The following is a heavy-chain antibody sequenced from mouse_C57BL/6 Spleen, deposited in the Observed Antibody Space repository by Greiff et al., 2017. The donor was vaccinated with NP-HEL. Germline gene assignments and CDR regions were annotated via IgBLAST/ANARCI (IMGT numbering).Heavy chain of an antibody. J-gene: IGHJ4*01. CDR2: INYDGSST. Sequence: EVQLVESEGGLVQPGSSMKLSCTASGFTFSDYYMAWVRQVPEKGLEWVANINYDGSSTYYLDSLKSRFIISRDNAKNILYLQMSSLKSEDTATYYCARDRYDGDYYAMDYWGQGTSVTVSS. V-gene: IGHV5-16*01. CDR1: GFTFSDYY. D-gene: IGHD2-12*01. CDR3: ARDRYDGDYYAMDY.